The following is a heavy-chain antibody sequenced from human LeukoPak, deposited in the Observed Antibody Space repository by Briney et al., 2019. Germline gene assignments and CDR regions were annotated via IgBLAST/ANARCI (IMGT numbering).Heavy chain of an antibody. CDR3: AREKYSGGYLLDY. J-gene: IGHJ4*02. CDR1: GYTFTGYY. CDR2: INPNSGGT. V-gene: IGHV1-2*02. D-gene: IGHD1-26*01. Sequence: ASVKVSCKASGYTFTGYYLHWVRQAPGQGLEWMGWINPNSGGTSYAQKFPGRATTPRDTYISTAYMELSSLRSDDTAVYYCAREKYSGGYLLDYWGQGTLVTVSS.